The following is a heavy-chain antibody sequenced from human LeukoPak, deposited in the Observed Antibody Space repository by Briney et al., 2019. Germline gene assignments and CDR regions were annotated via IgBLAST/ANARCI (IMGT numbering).Heavy chain of an antibody. D-gene: IGHD3-9*01. CDR3: AKVRDDYDILTDLDY. CDR2: ISYVGSNK. J-gene: IGHJ4*02. V-gene: IGHV3-30*18. CDR1: GFTFSSYG. Sequence: GGSLRLSCAASGFTFSSYGMHWVRQAPGKGLEWVAVISYVGSNKYYGDSVKGRFTISRDNSKSPLYLQMNSLRAEDTAVYYCAKVRDDYDILTDLDYCGQGTLVTVSS.